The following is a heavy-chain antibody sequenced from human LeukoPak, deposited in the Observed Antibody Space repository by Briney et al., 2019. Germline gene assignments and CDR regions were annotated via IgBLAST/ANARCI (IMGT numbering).Heavy chain of an antibody. D-gene: IGHD5-24*01. CDR3: ARGGYRTFDY. CDR1: GDSISSYY. Sequence: SETLSLTCTVSGDSISSYYWSWIRQPAGKGLEWIGRIFISGSTNYNPSLKSRVTISVDTSKNQFSLKLSSVTAADTAVYYCARGGYRTFDYWGQGTLVTVSS. J-gene: IGHJ4*02. V-gene: IGHV4-4*07. CDR2: IFISGST.